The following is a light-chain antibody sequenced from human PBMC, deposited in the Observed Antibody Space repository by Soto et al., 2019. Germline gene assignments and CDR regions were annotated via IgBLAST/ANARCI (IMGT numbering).Light chain of an antibody. Sequence: DIQLTQSPSFLSASVGDRVTITCRASQGISSSLAWYQQKPGKAPKLLIYAASTMQSGVPSRFSGSGSGTQFTLTITSLQPVDFATYYCQQLNTYPWTFGQGTKVDIK. CDR2: AAS. CDR3: QQLNTYPWT. CDR1: QGISSS. J-gene: IGKJ1*01. V-gene: IGKV1-9*01.